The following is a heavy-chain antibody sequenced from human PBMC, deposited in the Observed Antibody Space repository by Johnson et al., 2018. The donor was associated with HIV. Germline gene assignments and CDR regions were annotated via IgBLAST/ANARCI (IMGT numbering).Heavy chain of an antibody. J-gene: IGHJ3*02. Sequence: VQLVESGGGLVQPGGSLRLSCAASGFTFSSYWMSWVRQAPGKGLEWVANIKQDGSEKYYVDSVKVRFTISRDNAKNSLYLQMNSLRAEDTAVYYCARDGGYIGYDFHAFDIWGQGTIVTISS. V-gene: IGHV3-7*01. CDR1: GFTFSSYW. D-gene: IGHD5-12*01. CDR3: ARDGGYIGYDFHAFDI. CDR2: IKQDGSEK.